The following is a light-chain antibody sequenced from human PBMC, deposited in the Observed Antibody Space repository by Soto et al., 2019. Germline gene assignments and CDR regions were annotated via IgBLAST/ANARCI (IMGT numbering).Light chain of an antibody. V-gene: IGLV1-40*01. CDR3: QSYDSSLSAL. CDR2: GNS. Sequence: SVLTQPPSVSGAPGQRVTISCTGSSSNIGAGYDVHWYQQLPGTAPKLLIYGNSNRPSGVPDRFYGSKSGTSASLAITGLQAEDEADYYCQSYDSSLSALFGGGTKVTVL. J-gene: IGLJ3*02. CDR1: SSNIGAGYD.